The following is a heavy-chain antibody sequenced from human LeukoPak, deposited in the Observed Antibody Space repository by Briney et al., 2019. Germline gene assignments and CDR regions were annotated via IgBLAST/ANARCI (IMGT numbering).Heavy chain of an antibody. J-gene: IGHJ4*02. CDR3: ARDRSYSSSWSYFDY. CDR2: IYSGGST. CDR1: GFTVSSNY. V-gene: IGHV3-53*01. D-gene: IGHD6-13*01. Sequence: GGSLRLSCAASGFTVSSNYMSWVRQAPGKGLEWVSVIYSGGSTYYADSVKGRFTISRDNSKNTLYLQMNSLRAEDTAVYYCARDRSYSSSWSYFDYWGQGTLVTVSS.